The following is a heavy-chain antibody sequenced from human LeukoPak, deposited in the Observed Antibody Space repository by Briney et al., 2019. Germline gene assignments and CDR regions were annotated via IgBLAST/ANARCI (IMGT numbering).Heavy chain of an antibody. D-gene: IGHD3-22*01. V-gene: IGHV3-23*01. CDR2: ISGSGGST. Sequence: GGSLRLSCAASGFSFSIYAMSWVRQAPGKGLEWVSAISGSGGSTYYADSVKGRFTISRDNSKNTLYLQMNSLRAEDTALYYCARRTYDSSGYDYWGQGTLVTVSS. J-gene: IGHJ4*02. CDR3: ARRTYDSSGYDY. CDR1: GFSFSIYA.